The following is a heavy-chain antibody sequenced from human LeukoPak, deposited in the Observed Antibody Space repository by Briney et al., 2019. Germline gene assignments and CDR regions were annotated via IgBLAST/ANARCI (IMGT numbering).Heavy chain of an antibody. CDR2: IYSGGST. V-gene: IGHV3-53*04. Sequence: GGSLRLSCAASGFTVSSNYMIWVRQAPGKGLEWVSVIYSGGSTYYADSVKGRFTISRHNSKNTLYLQMNSLRAEDTAVYYCARDHPDYYYYGMDVWGQGTTVTVSS. CDR3: ARDHPDYYYYGMDV. J-gene: IGHJ6*02. CDR1: GFTVSSNY.